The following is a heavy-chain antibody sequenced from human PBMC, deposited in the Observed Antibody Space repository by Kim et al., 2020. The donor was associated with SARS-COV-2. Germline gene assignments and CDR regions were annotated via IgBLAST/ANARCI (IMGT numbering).Heavy chain of an antibody. J-gene: IGHJ6*02. D-gene: IGHD3-9*01. V-gene: IGHV4-31*03. CDR2: IYYSGST. CDR1: GGSISSGGYY. Sequence: SETLSLTCTVSGGSISSGGYYWSWIRQHPGKGLEWIGYIYYSGSTYYNPSLKSRVTISVDTSKNQFSLKLSSVTAADTAVYYCARGDYDILTGYYTQYYGMDVWGQGTTVTVSS. CDR3: ARGDYDILTGYYTQYYGMDV.